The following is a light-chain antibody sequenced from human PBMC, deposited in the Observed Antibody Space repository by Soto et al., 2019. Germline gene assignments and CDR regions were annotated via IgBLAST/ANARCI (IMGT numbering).Light chain of an antibody. J-gene: IGLJ1*01. CDR1: SSDVGGYNY. CDR3: NSYTSKSTGV. Sequence: QSALTQPASVSGSPGQSITISCTGTSSDVGGYNYVSWYQQHPGKAPKLIIYEVSNRPSGVSNRFSGSKSGNTASLTISGLQAEDEADYYCNSYTSKSTGVFGPGTKLPLL. CDR2: EVS. V-gene: IGLV2-14*01.